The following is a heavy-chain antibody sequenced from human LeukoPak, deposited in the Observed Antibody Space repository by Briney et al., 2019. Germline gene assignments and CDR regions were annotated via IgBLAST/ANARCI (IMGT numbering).Heavy chain of an antibody. CDR3: ARVRYSGSYHYYYGMDV. J-gene: IGHJ6*02. CDR1: GYTFTSYG. V-gene: IGHV1-69*13. D-gene: IGHD1-26*01. Sequence: SVKVSCKASGYTFTSYGISWVRQAPGQGLEWMGGIIPIFGTANYAQKFQGRVTITADESTSTAYMELSSLRSEDTAVYYCARVRYSGSYHYYYGMDVWGQGTTVTVSS. CDR2: IIPIFGTA.